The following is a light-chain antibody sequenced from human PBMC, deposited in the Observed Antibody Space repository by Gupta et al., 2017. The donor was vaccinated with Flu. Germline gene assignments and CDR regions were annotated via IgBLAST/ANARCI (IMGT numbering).Light chain of an antibody. Sequence: EVVLTQSPGTLSVSPGETVTLSCRASQSIATNLAWYQQRPGQPPRLLINRASSRATGIPARFSGGGSGTEFTLTISSLESEDSAVYFCQQYGEWPQVTFGGGTKVQIK. V-gene: IGKV3-15*01. CDR1: QSIATN. CDR2: RAS. J-gene: IGKJ4*01. CDR3: QQYGEWPQVT.